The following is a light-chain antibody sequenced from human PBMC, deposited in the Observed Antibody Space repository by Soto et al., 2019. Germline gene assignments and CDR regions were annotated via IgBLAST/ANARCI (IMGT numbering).Light chain of an antibody. Sequence: QSVLTQPPSASGSPGQSVTISCTGTSSDVGGYNYVSWYQQHPGKAPKLMIYEVSKRPSGVPDRFSGSKSGNTASLTVSGLQAEDEGDYYCSSYAGSSYVFGTGTKLTVL. J-gene: IGLJ1*01. CDR1: SSDVGGYNY. CDR2: EVS. V-gene: IGLV2-8*01. CDR3: SSYAGSSYV.